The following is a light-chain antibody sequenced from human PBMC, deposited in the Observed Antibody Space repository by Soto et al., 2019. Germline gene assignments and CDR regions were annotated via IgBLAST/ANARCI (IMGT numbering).Light chain of an antibody. CDR3: NLYTSNSVV. CDR1: SSDVGGFDY. CDR2: DVS. V-gene: IGLV2-14*01. J-gene: IGLJ2*01. Sequence: QSVLTQPASVSGSPGQSITISCTGTSSDVGGFDYVSWYQQHPGRAPKLMIYDVSNRPSGVSNRFSGSKSGNTASLTISGLQAEDEADYYCNLYTSNSVVFGGGTKLTVL.